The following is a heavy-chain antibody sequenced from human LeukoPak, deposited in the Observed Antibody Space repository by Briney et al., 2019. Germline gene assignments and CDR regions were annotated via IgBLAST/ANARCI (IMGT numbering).Heavy chain of an antibody. J-gene: IGHJ4*02. V-gene: IGHV3-33*01. CDR1: GFTFSSYG. Sequence: TGRSLRLSCAAAGFTFSSYGMHWVRQAPGKGLEWVAVIWYDGSNKYYADSVKGRFTISRDNSKNTLYLQMNSLRAEDTAVYYCARLEITTVTTSDYWGQGTLVTVSS. CDR2: IWYDGSNK. CDR3: ARLEITTVTTSDY. D-gene: IGHD4-17*01.